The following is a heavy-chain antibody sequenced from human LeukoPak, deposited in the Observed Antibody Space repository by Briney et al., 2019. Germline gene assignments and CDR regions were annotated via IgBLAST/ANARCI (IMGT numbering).Heavy chain of an antibody. CDR3: ARGLGSSWYVYYFDY. J-gene: IGHJ4*02. CDR1: GFTFSSYA. CDR2: ISYDGSNK. D-gene: IGHD6-13*01. V-gene: IGHV3-30-3*01. Sequence: GGSLRLSCAASGFTFSSYAMHWVRQAPGKGLEWVAVISYDGSNKYYADSVKGRFTISRDNSENTLYLQMNSLRAEDTAVYYCARGLGSSWYVYYFDYWGQGTLVTVSS.